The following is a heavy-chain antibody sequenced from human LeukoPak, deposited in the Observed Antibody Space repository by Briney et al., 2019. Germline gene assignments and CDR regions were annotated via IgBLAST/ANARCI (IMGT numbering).Heavy chain of an antibody. D-gene: IGHD2-15*01. J-gene: IGHJ2*01. V-gene: IGHV3-30*02. CDR2: MHYDGNIK. Sequence: PGGSLRLSCAASGFTFSSYGMHWVRQAPGKGQEWVAFMHYDGNIKYYADSVKGRFTISRDISKNTLYLQMSSLRAEDTAVYYCAKDACSGGTCYGGWYCDLWGRGTLVTVSS. CDR1: GFTFSSYG. CDR3: AKDACSGGTCYGGWYCDL.